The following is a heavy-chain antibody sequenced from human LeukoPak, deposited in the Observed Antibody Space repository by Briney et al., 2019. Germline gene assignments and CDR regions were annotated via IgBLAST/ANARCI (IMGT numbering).Heavy chain of an antibody. D-gene: IGHD6-19*01. J-gene: IGHJ4*02. CDR2: INPSGGST. V-gene: IGHV1-46*03. Sequence: ASVKVSCKASRYTFTSYYMHWVRQAPGQGLDWLGIINPSGGSTSYAQKFQGRVTMTRDASTSTVYMELSSLRSEDTAVYYCARVYGIAVAGGIGYWGQGTLVTVSS. CDR3: ARVYGIAVAGGIGY. CDR1: RYTFTSYY.